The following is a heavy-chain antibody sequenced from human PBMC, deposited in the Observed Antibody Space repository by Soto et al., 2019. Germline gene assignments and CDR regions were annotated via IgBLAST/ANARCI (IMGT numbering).Heavy chain of an antibody. CDR3: ARDFSRSAARLGPLSPNRFYYMDV. V-gene: IGHV3-11*01. J-gene: IGHJ6*03. D-gene: IGHD6-6*01. CDR1: GFTFSDYY. CDR2: ISSSGSTI. Sequence: PGGSLRLSCAASGFTFSDYYMSWIRQAPGKGLEWVSYISSSGSTIYYADSVKGRFTISRDNAKNSLYLQMNSLRAEDTAVYYCARDFSRSAARLGPLSPNRFYYMDVWGKGTTVTVSS.